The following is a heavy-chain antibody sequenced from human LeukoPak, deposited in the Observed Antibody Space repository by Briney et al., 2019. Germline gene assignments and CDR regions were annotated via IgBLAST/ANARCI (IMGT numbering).Heavy chain of an antibody. CDR1: GGSFSGYY. J-gene: IGHJ4*02. CDR3: ARATTRWLAKYYFDY. Sequence: SETLSLTCAVYGGSFSGYYWSWIRQPPGKGLEWIGXXNHSGSTNYNPSLKSRVTISVDTSKNQFSLKLSSVTAADTAVYYCARATTRWLAKYYFDYWGQGTLVTVSS. D-gene: IGHD6-19*01. CDR2: XNHSGST. V-gene: IGHV4-34*01.